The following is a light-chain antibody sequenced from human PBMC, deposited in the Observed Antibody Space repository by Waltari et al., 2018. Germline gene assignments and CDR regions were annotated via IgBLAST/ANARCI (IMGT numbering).Light chain of an antibody. CDR1: QSVYSY. CDR2: DAS. J-gene: IGKJ1*01. CDR3: QQRSNWPPWT. V-gene: IGKV3-11*01. Sequence: EIVLTQSPATLSLSPGERATLSCRASQSVYSYLAWYQQKPGQPPRPLIYDASNRGTGIPARFSGSGSGTDFTLTISSLEPEDFAVYYCQQRSNWPPWTFGQGTKVEIK.